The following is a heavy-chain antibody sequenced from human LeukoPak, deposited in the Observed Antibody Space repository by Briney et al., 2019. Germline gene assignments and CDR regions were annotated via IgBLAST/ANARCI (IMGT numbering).Heavy chain of an antibody. D-gene: IGHD3-10*01. Sequence: PGGSLRLSCAASGFTFSSYWMSWVRQAPGKGLEWVATIKQDGSEKYYVDSVKGRFTISRDNAKNSLYLQMNSLRAEDTAVYYCARTVRYYGSGSYYPPAEYFQHWGQGTLVTVSS. CDR3: ARTVRYYGSGSYYPPAEYFQH. CDR1: GFTFSSYW. J-gene: IGHJ1*01. V-gene: IGHV3-7*01. CDR2: IKQDGSEK.